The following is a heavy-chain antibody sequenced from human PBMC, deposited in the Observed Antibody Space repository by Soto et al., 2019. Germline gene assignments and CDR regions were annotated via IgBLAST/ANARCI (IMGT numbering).Heavy chain of an antibody. J-gene: IGHJ3*02. Sequence: EVQLVESGGGLVQPGGSLRLSCAASGFTFTTYDMHWVRQVTGKGLEWVSSIGTAGDTHYADSVKGRFTISRENAKNSLYLQMNSLGAGDTAVYYRTRGFYCSSTSCYVDAFNIWGQGTMVTVSS. CDR1: GFTFTTYD. CDR3: TRGFYCSSTSCYVDAFNI. D-gene: IGHD2-2*01. CDR2: IGTAGDT. V-gene: IGHV3-13*01.